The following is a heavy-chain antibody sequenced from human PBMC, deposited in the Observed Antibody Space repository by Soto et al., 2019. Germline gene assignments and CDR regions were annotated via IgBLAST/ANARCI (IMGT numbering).Heavy chain of an antibody. Sequence: WGSLRLSSVVSGLTFKSHGMYWVRQAPGKGLEWVANIKTDGSEKYYADSVKGRFTIYRDNDKNSLYMQMDSLRTEDTALYYCTKTRDLGKCGINCPGNFRSDPWGQGTLVTVSS. D-gene: IGHD1-20*01. J-gene: IGHJ5*02. CDR3: TKTRDLGKCGINCPGNFRSDP. CDR2: IKTDGSEK. CDR1: GLTFKSHG. V-gene: IGHV3-7*03.